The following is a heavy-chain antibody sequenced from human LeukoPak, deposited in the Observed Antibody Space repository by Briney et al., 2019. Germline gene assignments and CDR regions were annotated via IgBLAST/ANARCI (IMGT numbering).Heavy chain of an antibody. Sequence: ASVKVSCKASGYTFTSYGISWVRQAPGQGLEWMGWISAYNGNTNYAQKLQGRVTMTTDTSTSTAYMELRSLRSDDTAVYYCARDSKYSSSDEAFDIWGQGTMVTVSS. D-gene: IGHD6-13*01. CDR3: ARDSKYSSSDEAFDI. CDR1: GYTFTSYG. J-gene: IGHJ3*02. CDR2: ISAYNGNT. V-gene: IGHV1-18*01.